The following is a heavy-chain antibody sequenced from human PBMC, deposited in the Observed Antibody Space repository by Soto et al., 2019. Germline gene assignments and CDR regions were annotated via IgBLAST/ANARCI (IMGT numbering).Heavy chain of an antibody. J-gene: IGHJ4*02. D-gene: IGHD6-19*01. CDR2: ISYDGSNK. CDR3: AKAPTTLAAQQWGVDY. Sequence: GGSLRLSCAASGFTFSSYGMHWVRQAPGKGLEWVAVISYDGSNKYYADSVKGRFTISRDNSKNTLYLQMNSLRAEDTAVYYCAKAPTTLAAQQWGVDYWGQGTLVTVSS. CDR1: GFTFSSYG. V-gene: IGHV3-30*18.